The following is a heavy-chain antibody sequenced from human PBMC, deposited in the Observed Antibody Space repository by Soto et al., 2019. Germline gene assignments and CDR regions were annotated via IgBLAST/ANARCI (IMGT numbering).Heavy chain of an antibody. CDR2: ISAYNGNT. V-gene: IGHV1-18*01. J-gene: IGHJ5*02. Sequence: ASVKVSCKASGYTFTSYGISWVRQAPGQGLEWMGWISAYNGNTNYAQKLQGRVTMTTDTSTSTAYMELRSLRSDDTAVYYCARLASSCHTYRTNWFDPWGQGTLVTVSS. D-gene: IGHD2-2*02. CDR1: GYTFTSYG. CDR3: ARLASSCHTYRTNWFDP.